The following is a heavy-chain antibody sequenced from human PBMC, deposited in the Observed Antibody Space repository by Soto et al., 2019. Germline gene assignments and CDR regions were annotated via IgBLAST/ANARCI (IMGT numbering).Heavy chain of an antibody. CDR1: GGSVSSGSYY. V-gene: IGHV4-61*01. D-gene: IGHD3-16*01. CDR3: ARGLAALYYFDY. CDR2: IYYSGST. J-gene: IGHJ4*02. Sequence: LSLTCTVSGGSVSSGSYYWSRIRQPPGKGLEWIGYIYYSGSTNYNPSLKSRVTISVDTSKNQFSLKLSSVTAADTAVYYCARGLAALYYFDYWGQGTLVTVSS.